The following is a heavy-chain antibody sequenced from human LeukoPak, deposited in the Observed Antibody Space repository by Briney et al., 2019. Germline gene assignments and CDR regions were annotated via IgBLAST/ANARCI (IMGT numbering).Heavy chain of an antibody. J-gene: IGHJ3*02. CDR1: GYTFTAYY. CDR2: INPNSGGT. V-gene: IGHV1-2*02. CDR3: ARSPGDRRDGYAKGNAFDI. D-gene: IGHD5-24*01. Sequence: ASVKVSCKASGYTFTAYYLHWVRQAPGQGLEWMGWINPNSGGTNYAQKFQGRVTMTRDTSISTAYMELSRLRSDDTAVYYCARSPGDRRDGYAKGNAFDIWGQGTMVTVSS.